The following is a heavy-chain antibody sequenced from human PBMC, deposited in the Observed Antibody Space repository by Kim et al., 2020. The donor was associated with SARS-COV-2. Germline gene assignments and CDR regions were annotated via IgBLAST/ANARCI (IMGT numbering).Heavy chain of an antibody. V-gene: IGHV3-23*01. CDR2: ISGSGGST. CDR1: GFTFSSYA. D-gene: IGHD6-13*01. CDR3: AKEQPPSYLGPNFQHLGAAAGAFDI. Sequence: GGSLRLSCAASGFTFSSYAMSWVRQAPGKGLEWVSAISGSGGSTYYADSVKGRFTISRDNSKNTLYLQMNSLRAEDTAVYYCAKEQPPSYLGPNFQHLGAAAGAFDIWGQGTMVTVSS. J-gene: IGHJ3*02.